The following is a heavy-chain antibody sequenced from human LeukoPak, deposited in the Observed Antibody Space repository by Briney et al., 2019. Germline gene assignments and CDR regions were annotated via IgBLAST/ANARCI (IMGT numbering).Heavy chain of an antibody. CDR1: GFSLRTGGVG. J-gene: IGHJ4*02. Sequence: SGPTLMHPTSTLSLTCTFSGFSLRTGGVGVGWIRQAPGKALEWLSLIYWDEDKLYGTSLTSRLTITKNTSKNQVVLTATNMYPVDTATYHCAHIHSAPPRYWGQGTLVTVSS. CDR3: AHIHSAPPRY. V-gene: IGHV2-5*05. CDR2: IYWDEDK.